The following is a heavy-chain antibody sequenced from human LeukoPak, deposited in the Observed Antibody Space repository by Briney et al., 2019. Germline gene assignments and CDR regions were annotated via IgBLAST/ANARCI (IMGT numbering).Heavy chain of an antibody. Sequence: SETLSLTCAVYGGSLSGYYWSWIRQPPGKGLEWIGEINHSGSTNYNPSLKSPVTISLDTSKNQISLKLNSVTAADTAVYYCARHIPGIRAFDIWGQGTMVTVSS. V-gene: IGHV4-34*01. J-gene: IGHJ3*02. CDR3: ARHIPGIRAFDI. CDR1: GGSLSGYY. D-gene: IGHD2-2*02. CDR2: INHSGST.